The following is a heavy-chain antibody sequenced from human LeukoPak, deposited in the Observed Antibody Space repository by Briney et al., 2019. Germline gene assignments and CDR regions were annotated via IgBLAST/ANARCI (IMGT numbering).Heavy chain of an antibody. Sequence: EGSLRLSCAASGFTFSSYGMHWVRQAPGKGLEWVAVIWYDGSNKYFADSVKGRFTISRDNSKNTLYLQMNSLRVEDTAVYYCARDGVRSGYHEGPDYWGQGTLVTVSS. D-gene: IGHD3-22*01. CDR3: ARDGVRSGYHEGPDY. V-gene: IGHV3-33*01. CDR1: GFTFSSYG. CDR2: IWYDGSNK. J-gene: IGHJ4*02.